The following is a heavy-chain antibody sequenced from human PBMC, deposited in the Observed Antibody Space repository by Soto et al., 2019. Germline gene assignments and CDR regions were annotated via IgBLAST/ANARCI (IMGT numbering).Heavy chain of an antibody. CDR1: GYTFTTYS. D-gene: IGHD6-13*01. Sequence: VQLVQSGAEVKKPGASVTVSCKASGYTFTTYSVHWVRQAPGQSLEWMGWIKTDSGQTKYAQRFQGRVIITRDTPATTVYMELNNLKSEDTAMYYCARHRGRYITSWGSGRPDNWFDPWGQGTLVTVSS. V-gene: IGHV1-3*04. CDR2: IKTDSGQT. J-gene: IGHJ5*02. CDR3: ARHRGRYITSWGSGRPDNWFDP.